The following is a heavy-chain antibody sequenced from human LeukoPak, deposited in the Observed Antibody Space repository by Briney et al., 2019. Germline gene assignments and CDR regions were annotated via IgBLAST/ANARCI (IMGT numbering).Heavy chain of an antibody. CDR2: IMFSGST. D-gene: IGHD2-15*01. J-gene: IGHJ6*03. Sequence: SETLSLTSTVPGDSPSSSRAYCGWIRQPPGKWLEWHGRIMFSGSTNYNPSLKGRSTIPVEMSKNQFSLKLSSVTAADTAVYYCAGDSCSGGSCYSNYMDVWGKGTTVTISS. CDR3: AGDSCSGGSCYSNYMDV. V-gene: IGHV4-39*07. CDR1: GDSPSSSRAY.